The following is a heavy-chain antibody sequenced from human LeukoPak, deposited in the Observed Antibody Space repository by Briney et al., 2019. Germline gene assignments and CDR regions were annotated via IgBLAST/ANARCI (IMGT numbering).Heavy chain of an antibody. CDR1: GESFSGYY. D-gene: IGHD4-23*01. CDR3: AGEATVVTHFDY. J-gene: IGHJ4*02. Sequence: SETLSLTCAVYGESFSGYYWSWIRQPPGKGLEWIGETNHSGSTNYNPSLKSQVTISVDTSKNQFSLKLSSVTAADTAVYYCAGEATVVTHFDYWGQGTLVTVSS. CDR2: TNHSGST. V-gene: IGHV4-34*01.